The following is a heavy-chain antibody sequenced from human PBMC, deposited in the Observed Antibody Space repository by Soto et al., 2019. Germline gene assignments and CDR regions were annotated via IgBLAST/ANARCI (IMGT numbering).Heavy chain of an antibody. CDR1: GYTLTDLS. V-gene: IGHV1-24*01. Sequence: VASVKVSCKVSGYTLTDLSMHWVRQAPGKGLEWMGGFDPEDGETIYAQKFQGRVTMTEDTSTDTAYMELSSLRSEDTAVYYCATAAGGKGITGTTELFDYWGQGTLVTVSS. CDR3: ATAAGGKGITGTTELFDY. J-gene: IGHJ4*02. D-gene: IGHD1-7*01. CDR2: FDPEDGET.